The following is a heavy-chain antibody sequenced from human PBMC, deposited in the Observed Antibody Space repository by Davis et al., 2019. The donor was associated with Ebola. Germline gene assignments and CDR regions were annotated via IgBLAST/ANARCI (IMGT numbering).Heavy chain of an antibody. V-gene: IGHV4-59*01. CDR3: ARSPSSGAHFDY. CDR2: IYYSGST. J-gene: IGHJ4*02. CDR1: GGSISSYY. D-gene: IGHD2-15*01. Sequence: MPSETLSLTCTVSGGSISSYYWSWIRQPPGKGLEWIGYIYYSGSTNYNPSLKSRVTISVDTSKNQFSLKLSSATAADTAVYYCARSPSSGAHFDYWGQGTLVTVSS.